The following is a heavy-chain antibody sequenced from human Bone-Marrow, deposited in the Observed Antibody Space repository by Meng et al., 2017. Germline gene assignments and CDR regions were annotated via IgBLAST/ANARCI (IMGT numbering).Heavy chain of an antibody. V-gene: IGHV1-18*01. CDR1: GYTFTSYG. D-gene: IGHD2-15*01. CDR3: ARDGGYLKPVAAGENWFDP. J-gene: IGHJ5*01. Sequence: ASVKVSCKASGYTFTSYGISWVRQAPGQGLEWMGWISAYNGNTNYAQKLQGRVTMTTDTSTSTAYMELRSLRSDDTAVYYCARDGGYLKPVAAGENWFDPWGQGTRVTVSS. CDR2: ISAYNGNT.